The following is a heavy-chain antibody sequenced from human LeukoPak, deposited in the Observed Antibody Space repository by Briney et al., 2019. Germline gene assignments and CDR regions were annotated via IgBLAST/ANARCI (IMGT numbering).Heavy chain of an antibody. CDR1: GGSFSGYY. CDR2: INHSGST. J-gene: IGHJ4*02. Sequence: PSETLSLTCAVYGGSFSGYYWSWIPQPPGKGLEWIGEINHSGSTNYNPSLKSRVTISVDTSKNQFSLKLSSVTAADTAVYYCASSSAMVKWGFDYWGQGTLVTVSS. D-gene: IGHD5-18*01. CDR3: ASSSAMVKWGFDY. V-gene: IGHV4-34*01.